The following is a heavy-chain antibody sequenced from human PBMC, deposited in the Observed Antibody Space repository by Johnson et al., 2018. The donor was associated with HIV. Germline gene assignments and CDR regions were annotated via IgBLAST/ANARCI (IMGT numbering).Heavy chain of an antibody. CDR1: GFSFSSYV. J-gene: IGHJ3*02. V-gene: IGHV3-64*01. D-gene: IGHD1-26*01. Sequence: VQLVESGGGLVKPGGSLRLFCAASGFSFSSYVMNWVRQAPGKGLEYVASISSNGGSTYYANSVKGRFTIPRDNSKNTLYLQMNSLRAEDTAVYYCARLTWDQNRGWDAFDIWGQGTMVTVSS. CDR3: ARLTWDQNRGWDAFDI. CDR2: ISSNGGST.